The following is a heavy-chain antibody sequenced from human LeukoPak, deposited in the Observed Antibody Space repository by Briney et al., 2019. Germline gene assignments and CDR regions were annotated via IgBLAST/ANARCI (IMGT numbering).Heavy chain of an antibody. Sequence: PSETLSLTCTVSGGSISSGDYYWSWIRQPPGKGLEWIGYIYYSGSTYYNPSLKSRVTISVDTSKNQFSLKLSSVTAADTAVYYCARVLVNLDDYGDPTGDYFDYWGQGTLVTVSS. V-gene: IGHV4-30-4*08. CDR2: IYYSGST. D-gene: IGHD4-17*01. CDR3: ARVLVNLDDYGDPTGDYFDY. CDR1: GGSISSGDYY. J-gene: IGHJ4*02.